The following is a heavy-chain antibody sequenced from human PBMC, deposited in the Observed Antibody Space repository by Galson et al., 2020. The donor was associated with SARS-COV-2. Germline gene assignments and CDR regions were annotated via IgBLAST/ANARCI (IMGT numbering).Heavy chain of an antibody. V-gene: IGHV3-48*02. D-gene: IGHD3-22*01. Sequence: GGSLRLSCAASGFTFNSYSMNWVRQAPGKGLEWVSYISSSSSTIYYADSVKGRFTISRDNAKNSLYLQMNSLRDEDTAVYYCARAWDSSGYWDHRYPCDYWGQGTLVTVSS. CDR1: GFTFNSYS. J-gene: IGHJ4*02. CDR2: ISSSSSTI. CDR3: ARAWDSSGYWDHRYPCDY.